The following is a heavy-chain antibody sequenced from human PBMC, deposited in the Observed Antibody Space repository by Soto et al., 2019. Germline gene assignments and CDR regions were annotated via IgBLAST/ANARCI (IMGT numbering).Heavy chain of an antibody. CDR3: AKTRVGDLAVAGYYFDY. CDR2: IYYSGST. J-gene: IGHJ4*02. Sequence: PSETLSLTCTVSGGSISSCYWSWMRQPPGKGLEWIGYIYYSGSTNYNPSLKSRVTISRDNSKNTLYLQMNSLRAEDTAVYYCAKTRVGDLAVAGYYFDYWAQGTLVTVSS. V-gene: IGHV4-59*12. D-gene: IGHD6-19*01. CDR1: GGSISSCY.